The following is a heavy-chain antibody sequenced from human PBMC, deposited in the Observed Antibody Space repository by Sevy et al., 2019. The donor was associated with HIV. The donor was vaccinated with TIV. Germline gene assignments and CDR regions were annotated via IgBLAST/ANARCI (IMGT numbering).Heavy chain of an antibody. CDR1: GFSFSDYY. Sequence: GGSLRLSCAASGFSFSDYYMGWVRQAPGKGLEWVANIYQDGSQENYVDSVKGRLTFSRDNAKNAVYLQMNSLGVDDTGIYYCTRELWPGDYWGQGTLVTVSS. V-gene: IGHV3-7*01. CDR3: TRELWPGDY. CDR2: IYQDGSQE. J-gene: IGHJ4*02. D-gene: IGHD2-21*01.